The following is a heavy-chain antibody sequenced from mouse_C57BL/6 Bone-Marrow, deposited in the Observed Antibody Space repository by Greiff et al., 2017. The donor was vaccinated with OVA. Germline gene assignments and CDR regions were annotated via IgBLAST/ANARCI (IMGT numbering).Heavy chain of an antibody. CDR1: GYSFTDYN. CDR2: INPNYGTT. V-gene: IGHV1-39*01. D-gene: IGHD1-1*01. J-gene: IGHJ2*01. Sequence: EVQLQESGPELVKPGASVKISCKASGYSFTDYNMNWVKQSNGKSLEWIGVINPNYGTTSYNQKFKGKATLTVDQSSSTAYMQLNSLTSEDSAVYDGERSGRSSSYYFDDGGQGTTLTVSS. CDR3: ERSGRSSSYYFDD.